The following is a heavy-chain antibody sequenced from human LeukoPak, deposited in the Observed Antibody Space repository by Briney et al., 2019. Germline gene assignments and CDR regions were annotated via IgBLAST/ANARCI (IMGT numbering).Heavy chain of an antibody. D-gene: IGHD2-21*02. CDR2: ISSSSSYI. J-gene: IGHJ3*02. Sequence: GGSLRLSCAASGFTFSTYSMNWVRQAPGKGLEWVSFISSSSSYIYYADSVKGRFTISRDNAKNSLYLQMNSLRAEDTAVYYCARDSAYCGGDCSSSDAFDIWGQGTMVTVSS. V-gene: IGHV3-21*01. CDR3: ARDSAYCGGDCSSSDAFDI. CDR1: GFTFSTYS.